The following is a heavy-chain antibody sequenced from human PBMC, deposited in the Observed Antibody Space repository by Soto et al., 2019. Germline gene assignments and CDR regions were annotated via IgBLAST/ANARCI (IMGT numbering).Heavy chain of an antibody. CDR2: IYYSGST. Sequence: SETLSLTCTVSGGSISSSSYYWGWIRQPPGKGLEWIGSIYYSGSTYYNPSLKSRVTISVDTSKNQFSLKLSSVTAADTAVYYCARHYDILVGSDWFGMPDSWGQGTLVTVSS. D-gene: IGHD3-9*01. CDR3: ARHYDILVGSDWFGMPDS. V-gene: IGHV4-39*01. J-gene: IGHJ4*02. CDR1: GGSISSSSYY.